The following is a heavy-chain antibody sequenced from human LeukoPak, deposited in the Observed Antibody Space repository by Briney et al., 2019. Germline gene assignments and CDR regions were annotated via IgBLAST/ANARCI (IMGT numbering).Heavy chain of an antibody. Sequence: SETLSLTCTVSGGSVSSGSYYWSWIRQPPGKGLEWIGYISYSGSTNYNPSLKSRVTMSVDTSKNQLSLKLSSVTAADTAVYYCARDTHADHFQHWGQGTLVTVSS. CDR1: GGSVSSGSYY. CDR2: ISYSGST. J-gene: IGHJ1*01. V-gene: IGHV4-61*01. CDR3: ARDTHADHFQH.